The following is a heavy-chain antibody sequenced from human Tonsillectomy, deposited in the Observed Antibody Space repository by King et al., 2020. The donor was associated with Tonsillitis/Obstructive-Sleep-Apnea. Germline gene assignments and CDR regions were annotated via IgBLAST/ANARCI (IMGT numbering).Heavy chain of an antibody. CDR2: INHSGST. CDR3: ARERLYRQYYYYYYMDV. Sequence: VQLQQWGAGLLKPSETLSLTCAVYGGSFSGYYWSWLRQPPGKGLEWIGEINHSGSTNYNPSLKSRVTISVDTSKNQFSLKLSSVTAADTAVYYCARERLYRQYYYYYYMDVWGKGTTVTVSS. D-gene: IGHD2-15*01. J-gene: IGHJ6*03. CDR1: GGSFSGYY. V-gene: IGHV4-34*01.